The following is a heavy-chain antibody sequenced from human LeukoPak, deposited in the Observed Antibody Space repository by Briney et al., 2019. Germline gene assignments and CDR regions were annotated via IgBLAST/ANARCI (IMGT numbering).Heavy chain of an antibody. CDR2: MNPNSGNA. V-gene: IGHV1-8*01. Sequence: ASVKVSCKASGYTFTSYDINWVRQATGQGLEWMGWMNPNSGNAGYAQKFQGRVTMTRNTSISTAYMELSSLRSEDTAVYYCARGPYGSGSFYYYYMDVWGKGTTVTISS. CDR1: GYTFTSYD. J-gene: IGHJ6*03. CDR3: ARGPYGSGSFYYYYMDV. D-gene: IGHD3-10*01.